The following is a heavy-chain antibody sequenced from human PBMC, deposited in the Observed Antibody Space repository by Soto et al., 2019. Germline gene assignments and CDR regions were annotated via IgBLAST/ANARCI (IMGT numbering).Heavy chain of an antibody. CDR3: ARDTMNYYVSTSPRYNWFDP. CDR2: IIPIFGTA. V-gene: IGHV1-69*01. CDR1: GGTFSSYA. J-gene: IGHJ5*02. D-gene: IGHD3-10*02. Sequence: ASLKVSCKASGGTFSSYAISWVRQAPGQGLEWMGGIIPIFGTANYAQRFQGRVTITADESTSTAYMELSSLRSEDTAVYYCARDTMNYYVSTSPRYNWFDPWGQGTLVTVSS.